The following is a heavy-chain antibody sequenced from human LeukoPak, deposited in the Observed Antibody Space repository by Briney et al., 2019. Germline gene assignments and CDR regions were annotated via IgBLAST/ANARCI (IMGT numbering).Heavy chain of an antibody. CDR1: GFTFNRYA. D-gene: IGHD2-15*01. CDR2: ISDRGSRT. Sequence: GGSLRLSCAASGFTFNRYAMSWVRQAPGKGLEWVSGISDRGSRTYYADSVKGRFTISRDNSKTTLYLQMNSLRVEDTAIYYCAKDQVQCSGCHPDYFDHWGQGTLVIVSS. CDR3: AKDQVQCSGCHPDYFDH. J-gene: IGHJ4*02. V-gene: IGHV3-23*01.